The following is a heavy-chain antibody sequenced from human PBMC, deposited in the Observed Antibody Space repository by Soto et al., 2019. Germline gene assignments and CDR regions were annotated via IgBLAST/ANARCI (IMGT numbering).Heavy chain of an antibody. J-gene: IGHJ4*02. CDR3: ARGGSDFDY. CDR1: GFTFSSYG. Sequence: QVQLVESGGGVVQPGRSLRLSCAASGFTFSSYGMHWVRQAPGKGLEWVAVIWYDGSNKYYADSVKGRFTISRDNSKNTLYLQMNNLRAEDTAVYYCARGGSDFDYWGQGTLVTVSS. CDR2: IWYDGSNK. V-gene: IGHV3-33*01. D-gene: IGHD5-12*01.